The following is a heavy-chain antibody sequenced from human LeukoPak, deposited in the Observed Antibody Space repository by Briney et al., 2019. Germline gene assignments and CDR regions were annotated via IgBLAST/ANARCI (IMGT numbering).Heavy chain of an antibody. Sequence: GGSLRLSCAASGFTFSSYAITWVRQAPGKGLEWVSTVIDNGGFTYYADSVKGRLTISRDNSKGALYLQMNSLRVEDTAVYYCARGKSSGHALDIWGQGTMVTVSS. CDR3: ARGKSSGHALDI. J-gene: IGHJ3*02. D-gene: IGHD3-16*01. V-gene: IGHV3-23*01. CDR1: GFTFSSYA. CDR2: VIDNGGFT.